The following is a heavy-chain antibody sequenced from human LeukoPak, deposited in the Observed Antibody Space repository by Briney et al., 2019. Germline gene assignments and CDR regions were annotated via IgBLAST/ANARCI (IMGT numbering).Heavy chain of an antibody. J-gene: IGHJ2*01. CDR1: GGTFSSYA. CDR3: ARVAKGGIAAAGYWYFDL. CDR2: IIPIFGTA. Sequence: ASVKVSCKASGGTFSSYAISWVRQAPGQGLEWMGGIIPIFGTANYAQKFQGRVTITADESTSTAYMELSSLSSEDTAVYYCARVAKGGIAAAGYWYFDLWGRGTLVTVSS. D-gene: IGHD6-13*01. V-gene: IGHV1-69*01.